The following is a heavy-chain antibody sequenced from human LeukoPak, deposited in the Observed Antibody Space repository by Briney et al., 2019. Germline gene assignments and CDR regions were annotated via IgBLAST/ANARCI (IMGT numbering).Heavy chain of an antibody. CDR2: ISYDGSNK. V-gene: IGHV3-30*19. CDR3: ARTTTVALGGDY. CDR1: GFTFSSYG. D-gene: IGHD4-23*01. Sequence: PGGSLRLSCAASGFTFSSYGMHWVRQAPGKGLEWVAVISYDGSNKYYADSVKGRFTISRDNSKNTLYLQMNSLRAEDTAVYYCARTTTVALGGDYWGQGTLVTVSS. J-gene: IGHJ4*02.